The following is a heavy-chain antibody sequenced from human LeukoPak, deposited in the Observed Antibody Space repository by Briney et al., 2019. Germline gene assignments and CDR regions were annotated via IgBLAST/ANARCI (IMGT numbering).Heavy chain of an antibody. CDR1: GYRFTNCW. D-gene: IGHD4-17*01. CDR3: AIMTTVTTSWYFDL. V-gene: IGHV5-10-1*01. J-gene: IGHJ2*01. Sequence: GEPLRISCKGSGYRFTNCWITWVRQMPGKGLEWMGRIDPSDSYPNYSPSFQGHVTISADKSISSADLQWSSLKASDTAMYYCAIMTTVTTSWYFDLWGRGTLVTVSS. CDR2: IDPSDSYP.